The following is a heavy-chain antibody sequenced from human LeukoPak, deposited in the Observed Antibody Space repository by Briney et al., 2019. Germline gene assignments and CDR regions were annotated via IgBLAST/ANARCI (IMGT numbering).Heavy chain of an antibody. CDR1: GFTFSSYA. CDR2: ISGSGGST. J-gene: IGHJ6*02. D-gene: IGHD3-10*01. CDR3: AKGVARGSGLYYYYGMDV. Sequence: GGSLRLSCAASGFTFSSYAMCWVRQAPGKGLEWVSAISGSGGSTYYADSVKGRFTISRDNSKNTLYLQMNSLRAEDTAVYYCAKGVARGSGLYYYYGMDVWGQGTTVTVSS. V-gene: IGHV3-23*01.